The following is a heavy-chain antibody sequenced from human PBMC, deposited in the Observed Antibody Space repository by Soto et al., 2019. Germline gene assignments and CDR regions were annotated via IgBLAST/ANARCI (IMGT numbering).Heavy chain of an antibody. Sequence: ASVKVSCKASGYTFTSYGISWVRQAPGQGLEWMGWISAYNGNTNYAQKLQGRVTMTTDTSTSTAYMELRSLRSDDTAVHYCARDGTYYDFWSGYLTSARNYYYYGMDVWGQGTTVTVSS. CDR3: ARDGTYYDFWSGYLTSARNYYYYGMDV. CDR2: ISAYNGNT. V-gene: IGHV1-18*01. J-gene: IGHJ6*02. D-gene: IGHD3-3*01. CDR1: GYTFTSYG.